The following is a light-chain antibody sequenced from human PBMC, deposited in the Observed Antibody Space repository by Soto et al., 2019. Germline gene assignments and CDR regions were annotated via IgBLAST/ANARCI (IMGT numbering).Light chain of an antibody. CDR1: QTIYSN. CDR3: QQRSNWPWT. V-gene: IGKV3-11*01. J-gene: IGKJ1*01. Sequence: VGMTQSPATLSVSPGERATLSCRASQTIYSNVAWYQQRPGQPPRLLIYRASSRATGIPARFSGSGSGTGFTLTISSLEPEDFAVYYCQQRSNWPWTFGQGTKVDNK. CDR2: RAS.